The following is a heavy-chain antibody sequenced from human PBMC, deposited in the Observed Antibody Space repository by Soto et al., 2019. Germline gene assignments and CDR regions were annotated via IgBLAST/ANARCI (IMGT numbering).Heavy chain of an antibody. V-gene: IGHV3-15*01. CDR1: GFTFSNAW. J-gene: IGHJ6*03. Sequence: GGSLRLSCAASGFTFSNAWMSWVRQAPGKGLEWVGRIKSKTDGGTTDYAAPVKGRFTISRDDSKNTLYLQMNSLKTEDTAVYYCTTKSEGYYDFWSGYYTPGYYYYYMDVWGKGTTVTVSS. D-gene: IGHD3-3*01. CDR2: IKSKTDGGTT. CDR3: TTKSEGYYDFWSGYYTPGYYYYYMDV.